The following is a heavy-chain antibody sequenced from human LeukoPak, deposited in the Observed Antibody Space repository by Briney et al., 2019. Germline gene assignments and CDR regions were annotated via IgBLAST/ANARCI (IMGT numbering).Heavy chain of an antibody. V-gene: IGHV4-34*01. CDR2: INHSGST. J-gene: IGHJ4*02. CDR1: GGSISSYY. CDR3: ARYSVTRYYFDY. D-gene: IGHD4-17*01. Sequence: SETLSLTCTVSGGSISSYYWSWIRQPPGKGLEWIGEINHSGSTNYNPSLKSRVTISVDTSQNQFSLKLSSVTAADTAVYYCARYSVTRYYFDYWGQGTLVTVSS.